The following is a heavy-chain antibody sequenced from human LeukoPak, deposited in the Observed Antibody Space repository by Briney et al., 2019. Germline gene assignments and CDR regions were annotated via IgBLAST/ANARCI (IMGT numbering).Heavy chain of an antibody. J-gene: IGHJ6*02. D-gene: IGHD3-22*01. CDR2: INHSGST. CDR3: ARLRGYYDSSGYYYVSYYYYGMDV. Sequence: SETLSLTCAVSGGSFSGYYWSWIRQPPGKGLEWIGEINHSGSTNYNPSLKSRVTISVDTSKNQFSLKLSSVTAADTAVYYCARLRGYYDSSGYYYVSYYYYGMDVWGQGTTVTVSS. V-gene: IGHV4-34*01. CDR1: GGSFSGYY.